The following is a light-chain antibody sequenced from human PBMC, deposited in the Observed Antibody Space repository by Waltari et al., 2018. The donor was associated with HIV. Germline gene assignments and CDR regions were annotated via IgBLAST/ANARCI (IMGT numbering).Light chain of an antibody. Sequence: EIVMTQSPATLSVSPGERATLSCRASQSVSSNLAWYQQTPGQAPRLLIYGASTRATGIPARFSGSGPGTEFTLTISSLQSEDFAVYYCQQYNNWPGTFGQGTKVEIK. CDR1: QSVSSN. J-gene: IGKJ1*01. CDR3: QQYNNWPGT. CDR2: GAS. V-gene: IGKV3-15*01.